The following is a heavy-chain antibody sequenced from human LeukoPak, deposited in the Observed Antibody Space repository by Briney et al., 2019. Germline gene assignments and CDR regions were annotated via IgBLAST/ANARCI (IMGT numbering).Heavy chain of an antibody. J-gene: IGHJ4*02. CDR3: ARRGGGYSGYDQFDY. V-gene: IGHV3-7*04. Sequence: PGGSLRLSCVASGFSLSSYWMSWVRQAPGKGLEWVANIKQDGSEKYYVDSVKGRFTISRDNAKNSLYLQMNSLRAEDTAVYYCARRGGGYSGYDQFDYWGQGTLVTVSS. CDR1: GFSLSSYW. D-gene: IGHD5-12*01. CDR2: IKQDGSEK.